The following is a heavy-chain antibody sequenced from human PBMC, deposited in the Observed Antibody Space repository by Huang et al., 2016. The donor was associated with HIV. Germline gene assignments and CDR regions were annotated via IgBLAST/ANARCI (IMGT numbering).Heavy chain of an antibody. CDR1: GYAFADYF. D-gene: IGHD5-12*01. Sequence: QVQLVQSGAEVKKPGASVKVSCKPSGYAFADYFIHWVRQAPGQGLEWRAWVNPNNGATNYDQKFLGRLTVTGDTSMRTAYMELGGLTSDDTAKYYCTRDGVAPDEEFDYWGQGTVIIVSS. J-gene: IGHJ4*02. CDR2: VNPNNGAT. CDR3: TRDGVAPDEEFDY. V-gene: IGHV1-2*02.